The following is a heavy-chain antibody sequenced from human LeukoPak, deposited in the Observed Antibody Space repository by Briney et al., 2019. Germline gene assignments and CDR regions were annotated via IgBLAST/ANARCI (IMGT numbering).Heavy chain of an antibody. CDR2: IYHSGST. CDR3: ASLRERSYYARGFDY. V-gene: IGHV4-38-2*02. D-gene: IGHD1-26*01. Sequence: TSETLSLTCTVSGYSISSGYYWGWTRQPPGKGLEWIGSIYHSGSTYYNPSLKSRVTISVDTSKNQFSLKLSSVTAADTAVYYCASLRERSYYARGFDYWGQGTLVTVSS. J-gene: IGHJ4*02. CDR1: GYSISSGYY.